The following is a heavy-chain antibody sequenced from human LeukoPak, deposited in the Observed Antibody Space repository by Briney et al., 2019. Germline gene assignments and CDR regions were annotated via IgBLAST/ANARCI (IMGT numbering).Heavy chain of an antibody. CDR2: IIPIFGTA. D-gene: IGHD6-19*01. J-gene: IGHJ5*02. CDR3: AKGYSSGWHNWFDP. Sequence: GASVKVSCKASGGTFSSYAISWVRQAPGQGLEWMGGIIPIFGTANYAQKFQGRVTITTDESTSTAYMELSSLRSGDTAVYYCAKGYSSGWHNWFDPWGQGTLVTVSS. V-gene: IGHV1-69*05. CDR1: GGTFSSYA.